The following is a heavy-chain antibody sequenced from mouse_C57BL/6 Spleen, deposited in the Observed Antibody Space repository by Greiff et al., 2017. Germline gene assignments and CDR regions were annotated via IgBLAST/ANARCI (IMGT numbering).Heavy chain of an antibody. CDR2: INPNNGGT. Sequence: EVQLQQSGPELVKPGASVKISCKASGYTFTDYYMNWVKQSHGKSLEWIGDINPNNGGTSYNQKFKGKATLTVEKSSSTAYMELRSLTSEDSAVYYCARIYYYGSSYNDYAMDYWGQGTSVTVSS. D-gene: IGHD1-1*01. J-gene: IGHJ4*01. V-gene: IGHV1-26*01. CDR3: ARIYYYGSSYNDYAMDY. CDR1: GYTFTDYY.